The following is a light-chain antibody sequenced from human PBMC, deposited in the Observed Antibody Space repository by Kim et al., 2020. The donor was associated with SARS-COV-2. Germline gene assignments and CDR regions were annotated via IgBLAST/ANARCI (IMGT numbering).Light chain of an antibody. CDR3: HQYGRSPIT. CDR2: GAS. Sequence: PGERATLSCRASASVGGTFLAWYQQKPGQAPRLLIYGASNRATGIPDRFSGSGSGTDFTLTISRLEPEDFAVYYCHQYGRSPITFGPGTKV. V-gene: IGKV3-20*01. CDR1: ASVGGTF. J-gene: IGKJ3*01.